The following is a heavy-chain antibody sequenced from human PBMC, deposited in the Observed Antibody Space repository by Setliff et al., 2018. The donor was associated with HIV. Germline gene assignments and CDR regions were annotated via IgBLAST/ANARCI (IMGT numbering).Heavy chain of an antibody. CDR1: GDSVTTPYY. V-gene: IGHV4-38-2*02. J-gene: IGHJ6*03. Sequence: PSETLSLTCTLSGDSVTTPYYWGWIRQPPGKGLEWVGSIYHSGATSFTPSLKSRVTLSVDTSKNQFFLRLTSVSAADTGLYFCARHSPVTTEDYMDVWGKGTTVTVSS. CDR2: IYHSGAT. CDR3: ARHSPVTTEDYMDV. D-gene: IGHD4-17*01.